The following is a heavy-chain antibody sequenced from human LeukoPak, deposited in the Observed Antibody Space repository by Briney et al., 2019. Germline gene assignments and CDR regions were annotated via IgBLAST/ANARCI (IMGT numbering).Heavy chain of an antibody. CDR3: AKENYGDSTGGRFQH. CDR2: ISGSGGST. D-gene: IGHD4-17*01. J-gene: IGHJ1*01. Sequence: GGSLRLSCAASGFTFSSYAMSWVRQTPVKGLELVPVISGSGGSTYYADSVKGRFTISRVNSKNTLYLQMNSLRAEDTAVYYCAKENYGDSTGGRFQHWGQGPLVTVSS. CDR1: GFTFSSYA. V-gene: IGHV3-23*01.